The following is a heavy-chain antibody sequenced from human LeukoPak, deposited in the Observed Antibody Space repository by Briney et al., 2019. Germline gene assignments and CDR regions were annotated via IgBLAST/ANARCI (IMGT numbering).Heavy chain of an antibody. CDR3: ATVNGTVAGYFPRFFDY. V-gene: IGHV1-24*01. CDR2: FDPEDGET. D-gene: IGHD6-19*01. J-gene: IGHJ4*02. CDR1: GYTLTELS. Sequence: ASVKVSCKVSGYTLTELSMHWVRQAPGKGLEWMGGFDPEDGETIYAQKFQGRVTMTEDTSTDTAYMELSSLRSEDTAVYYCATVNGTVAGYFPRFFDYGGQGTLVTVSS.